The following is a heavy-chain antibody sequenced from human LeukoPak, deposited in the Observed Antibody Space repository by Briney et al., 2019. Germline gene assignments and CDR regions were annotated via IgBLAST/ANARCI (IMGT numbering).Heavy chain of an antibody. D-gene: IGHD5-18*01. J-gene: IGHJ4*02. CDR1: GYTFTSYY. V-gene: IGHV1-46*01. CDR3: ARDRRYSYGLYYFDY. Sequence: GASVKVSCKASGYTFTSYYMHWVRQAPGQVLEWMGIINPSGGSTSYAQKFQGRVTMTRDTSTSTVYMELSSLRSEDTAVYYCARDRRYSYGLYYFDYWGQGTLVTVSS. CDR2: INPSGGST.